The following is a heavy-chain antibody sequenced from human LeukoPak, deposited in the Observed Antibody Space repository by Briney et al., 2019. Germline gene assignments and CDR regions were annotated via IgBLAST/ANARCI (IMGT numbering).Heavy chain of an antibody. V-gene: IGHV3-66*01. Sequence: GGSLRLSCAASGFTVSSNYMSWVRQAPGKGLEWVSVIYSGGSTYYADSVKGRFTISRDNSKNTLYLQMNSLRAEDTAVYYCARVLSGWYSAAFDIWGQGTMVTVSS. CDR2: IYSGGST. CDR1: GFTVSSNY. D-gene: IGHD6-13*01. CDR3: ARVLSGWYSAAFDI. J-gene: IGHJ3*02.